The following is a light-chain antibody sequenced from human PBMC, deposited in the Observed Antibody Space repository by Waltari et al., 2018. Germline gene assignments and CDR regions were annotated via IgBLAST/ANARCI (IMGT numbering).Light chain of an antibody. Sequence: DIVMTQSPDSLAVSLGERATINCQSSQSVLYSSNNKNYLAWYQQKPGQPPKLLIYWASTRESGVPDRFSGSGSGTDFTLTISSLQAEDVAVYYCQQYYSTPLTFGQGTKLEIK. CDR1: QSVLYSSNNKNY. V-gene: IGKV4-1*01. J-gene: IGKJ2*01. CDR2: WAS. CDR3: QQYYSTPLT.